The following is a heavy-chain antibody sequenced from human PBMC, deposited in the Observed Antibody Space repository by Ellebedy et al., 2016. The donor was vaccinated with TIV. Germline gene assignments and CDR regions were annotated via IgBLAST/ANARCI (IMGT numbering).Heavy chain of an antibody. D-gene: IGHD1-26*01. V-gene: IGHV3-30-3*01. CDR1: GFTFSSYA. Sequence: GESLKISCAASGFTFSSYAMHWVRQAPGKGLEWVAVISYDGSNKYYADSVKGRFTISRDNSKNTLYLQMNSLRAEDTAVYYCARGWWDGDYGDYWGQGTLVTVSS. CDR3: ARGWWDGDYGDY. CDR2: ISYDGSNK. J-gene: IGHJ4*02.